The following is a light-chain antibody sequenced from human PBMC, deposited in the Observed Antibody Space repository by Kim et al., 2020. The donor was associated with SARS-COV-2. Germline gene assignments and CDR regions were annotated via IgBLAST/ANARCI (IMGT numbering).Light chain of an antibody. J-gene: IGLJ2*01. CDR2: EGS. Sequence: VSPGQTASITCAGDKLGDKYICWYQERPGQSPVVVIHEGSKRPSGIPERFSGSNSGNTATLTIRGTQAMDEADYYWQAWDISPAVVFGGGTQLTVL. CDR3: QAWDISPAVV. CDR1: KLGDKY. V-gene: IGLV3-1*01.